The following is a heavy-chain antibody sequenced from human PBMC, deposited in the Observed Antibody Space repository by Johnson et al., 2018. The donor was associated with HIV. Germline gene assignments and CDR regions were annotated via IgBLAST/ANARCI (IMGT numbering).Heavy chain of an antibody. J-gene: IGHJ3*02. CDR2: INSDGSST. CDR1: GFTFSSYG. V-gene: IGHV3-74*01. CDR3: AREGNYYDSSSHAFDI. D-gene: IGHD3-22*01. Sequence: VQLVESGGGVVQPGGSLRLSCAASGFTFSSYGMHWVRQAPGKGLVWVSRINSDGSSTSYADSVKGRFTISRDNAKKSQYLQMNSLRAEDPAVYYCAREGNYYDSSSHAFDIWGQGTMVTVSS.